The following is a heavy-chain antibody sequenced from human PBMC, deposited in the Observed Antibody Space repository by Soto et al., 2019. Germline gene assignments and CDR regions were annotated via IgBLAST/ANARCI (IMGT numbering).Heavy chain of an antibody. V-gene: IGHV4-39*02. Sequence: KPSETLSLTCTVSGGSISSSSYYWGWIRQPPGKGLEWIGSIYYSGSTYYNPSLKSRVTISVDTSKNQFSLKLSSVTAADTAVYYCARDREGPRDESPSLGMDVWGQGTTVTVSS. J-gene: IGHJ6*02. CDR3: ARDREGPRDESPSLGMDV. CDR1: GGSISSSSYY. CDR2: IYYSGST.